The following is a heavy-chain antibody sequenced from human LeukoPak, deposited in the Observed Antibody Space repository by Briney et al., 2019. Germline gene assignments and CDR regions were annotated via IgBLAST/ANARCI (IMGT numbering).Heavy chain of an antibody. V-gene: IGHV3-21*04. Sequence: GGSLRLSCAASGFTFGSYNMNWVRQAPGKGLEWVSSISSSSTYIYYADSVKGRFTISRDNAKNSLYLQMNSLRAEDTAVYYCAREGLLKSYFDYWGQGTLVTVSS. CDR3: AREGLLKSYFDY. J-gene: IGHJ4*02. CDR1: GFTFGSYN. D-gene: IGHD4/OR15-4a*01. CDR2: ISSSSTYI.